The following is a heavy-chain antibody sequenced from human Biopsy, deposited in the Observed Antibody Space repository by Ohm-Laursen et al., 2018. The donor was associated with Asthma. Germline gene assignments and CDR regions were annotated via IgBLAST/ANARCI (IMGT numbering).Heavy chain of an antibody. V-gene: IGHV3-53*01. CDR2: IYSGGTS. D-gene: IGHD3-22*01. CDR1: GFAVSRDH. CDR3: ARGDSSNWSHYYFDY. J-gene: IGHJ4*02. Sequence: SLRPSCTASGFAVSRDHMFWVRQAPGKGLEWVSVIYSGGTSHTADSVRGRFTISRDYSKNTLYLQIHSLRAEDTAVYYCARGDSSNWSHYYFDYWGQGTLVTVSS.